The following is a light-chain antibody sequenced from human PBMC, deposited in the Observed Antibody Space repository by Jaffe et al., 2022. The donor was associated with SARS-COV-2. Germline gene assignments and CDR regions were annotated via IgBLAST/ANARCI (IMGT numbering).Light chain of an antibody. V-gene: IGKV3-20*01. CDR2: GVS. Sequence: EIVLTQSPGTLSLSPGERATLSCRASQSVSSNYLAWYQHKPGQAPRLLIYGVSSRATGIPDRFSGSGSGTDFTLTISRLEPEDFAVYYCQQYGDSVRTFGQGTKVEIK. CDR1: QSVSSNY. CDR3: QQYGDSVRT. J-gene: IGKJ1*01.